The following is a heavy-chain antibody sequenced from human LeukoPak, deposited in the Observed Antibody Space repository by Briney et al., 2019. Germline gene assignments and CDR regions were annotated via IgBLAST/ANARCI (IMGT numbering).Heavy chain of an antibody. CDR2: IFYTGST. V-gene: IGHV4-59*01. J-gene: IGHJ3*02. Sequence: SETLSLTCTVSGGSISTYYWSWLRQPPGKGLEWIGYIFYTGSTNYNPSLQSRVTISVDTSKNQFSLKLSSVTAADTAVYYCARAKFDSYVDIVAYGGHGNSFAFDIWGQGTMVTVSS. D-gene: IGHD5-12*01. CDR3: ARAKFDSYVDIVAYGGHGNSFAFDI. CDR1: GGSISTYY.